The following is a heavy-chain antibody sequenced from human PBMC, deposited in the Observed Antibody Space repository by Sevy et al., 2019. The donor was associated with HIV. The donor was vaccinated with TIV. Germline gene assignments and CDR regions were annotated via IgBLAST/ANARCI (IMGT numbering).Heavy chain of an antibody. CDR1: GFTFSTYA. CDR2: ISMSSGDT. V-gene: IGHV3-23*01. CDR3: AKDRLSGIYYTGDFDS. J-gene: IGHJ4*02. Sequence: LSLTCAASGFTFSTYAMTWVRQAPGKGLEWVSVISMSSGDTYYADSVKGRFTISRDNSKKTLYLKMNSLRAEDKAVYYCAKDRLSGIYYTGDFDSWGQGTLVTVSS. D-gene: IGHD3-10*01.